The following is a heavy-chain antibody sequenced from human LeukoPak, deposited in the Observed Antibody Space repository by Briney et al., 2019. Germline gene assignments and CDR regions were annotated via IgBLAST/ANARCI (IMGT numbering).Heavy chain of an antibody. Sequence: ASVKVSCKASGYTFTSYAMHWVRQAPGQRLEWMGWINAGNGNTKYSQKFQGRVTITRDTSASTAYMELSSLRSEDTAVYYCARDLNWGGVYYFNYWGQGTLVTVSS. CDR1: GYTFTSYA. CDR3: ARDLNWGGVYYFNY. V-gene: IGHV1-3*01. J-gene: IGHJ4*02. CDR2: INAGNGNT. D-gene: IGHD3-16*01.